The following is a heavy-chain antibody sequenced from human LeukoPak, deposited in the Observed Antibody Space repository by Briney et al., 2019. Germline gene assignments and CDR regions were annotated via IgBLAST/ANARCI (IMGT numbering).Heavy chain of an antibody. CDR3: ARHLSYYDSSGQRAYYFDY. D-gene: IGHD3-22*01. V-gene: IGHV4-59*08. CDR2: IYYSGST. Sequence: PSETLSLTCTVSGGSISGYYWSWIRQPPGKGLEWIGYIYYSGSTNYNPSLKSRVTISVDTSKNQFSLKLSSVTAADTAVYYCARHLSYYDSSGQRAYYFDYWGQGTLVTVSS. J-gene: IGHJ4*02. CDR1: GGSISGYY.